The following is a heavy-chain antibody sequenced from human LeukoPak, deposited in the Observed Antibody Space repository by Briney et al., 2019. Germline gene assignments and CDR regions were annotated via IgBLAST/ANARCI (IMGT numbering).Heavy chain of an antibody. J-gene: IGHJ4*02. CDR3: ARDAGWGRLDS. D-gene: IGHD3-16*01. CDR2: LASDETNK. Sequence: GGSLRLSCAASGLTISDSWIHWVRQAPGKGLMWVSRLASDETNKIYADSVKGRFTISRDNAKDTLYLQMNSLRVEDTGIYYCARDAGWGRLDSWGQGALVTVSS. V-gene: IGHV3-74*01. CDR1: GLTISDSW.